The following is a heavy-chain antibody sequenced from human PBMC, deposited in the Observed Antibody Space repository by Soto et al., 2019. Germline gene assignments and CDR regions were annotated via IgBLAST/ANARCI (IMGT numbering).Heavy chain of an antibody. D-gene: IGHD4-17*01. CDR3: ATSDGDYYRFDY. CDR2: FDPEDGET. J-gene: IGHJ4*02. Sequence: ASVKVSCKVSGYTLTELSMHCVRQAPGKGLEWMGGFDPEDGETIYAQKFQGRVTMTEDTSTDTAYMELSSLRSEDTAVYYCATSDGDYYRFDYWGQGTLVTVSS. V-gene: IGHV1-24*01. CDR1: GYTLTELS.